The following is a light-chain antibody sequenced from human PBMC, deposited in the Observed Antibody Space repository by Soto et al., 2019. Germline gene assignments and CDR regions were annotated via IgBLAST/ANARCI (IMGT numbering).Light chain of an antibody. CDR2: DVN. CDR1: SSDVGGYNY. V-gene: IGLV2-14*01. CDR3: SSYTGSSTFV. J-gene: IGLJ1*01. Sequence: QCARTQPASGSGSPGQSITISCTGTSSDVGGYNYVSWYQQLPGKAPKLMIYDVNNRPSGVSNRFSGSKSGNTASLTISGLQAEDEADYYCSSYTGSSTFVFGTGTKVTVL.